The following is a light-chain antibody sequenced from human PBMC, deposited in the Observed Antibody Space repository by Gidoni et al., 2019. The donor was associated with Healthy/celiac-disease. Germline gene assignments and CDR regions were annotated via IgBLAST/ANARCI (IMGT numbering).Light chain of an antibody. CDR2: DVS. V-gene: IGLV2-14*01. J-gene: IGLJ3*02. CDR1: SSDVGGYNS. Sequence: HSALTQPASVSGSPGQSTTISCTGTSSDVGGYNSVSWYQQHPGKAPQLMVYDVSTRPSGVSTRFSGSKSGNTASLTISGLQAEDEADYYCSSYTSSSTLEVFGGGTKLTVL. CDR3: SSYTSSSTLEV.